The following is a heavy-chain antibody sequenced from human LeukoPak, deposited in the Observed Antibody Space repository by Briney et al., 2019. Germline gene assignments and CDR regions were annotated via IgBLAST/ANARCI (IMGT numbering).Heavy chain of an antibody. CDR2: ISSSSSYI. CDR1: GFTFSSYS. Sequence: GGSLRLSCAASGFTFSSYSMNWVRQAPGKGLERVSSISSSSSYIYYADSVKGRFTISRDNAKNSLYLQMNSLRAEDTAVYYCARDISFYDILTGYLDYYYYYGMDVWGQGTTVTVSS. D-gene: IGHD3-9*01. J-gene: IGHJ6*02. V-gene: IGHV3-21*01. CDR3: ARDISFYDILTGYLDYYYYYGMDV.